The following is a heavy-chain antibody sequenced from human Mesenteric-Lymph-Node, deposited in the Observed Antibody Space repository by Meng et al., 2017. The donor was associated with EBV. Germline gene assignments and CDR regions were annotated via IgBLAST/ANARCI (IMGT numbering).Heavy chain of an antibody. D-gene: IGHD3-10*01. CDR3: ASGAVPGY. V-gene: IGHV3-21*01. CDR2: ISSNSTYI. J-gene: IGHJ4*02. CDR1: GFTFSSYH. Sequence: EVQLVESGGXXXXXGXSLRLSCAASGFTFSSYHMNWVRQAPGKGLEWVSSISSNSTYIYYADSVKGRLTISRDNAKNSLYLQMNSLRAEDTAVYYCASGAVPGYWGQGTRVTVSS.